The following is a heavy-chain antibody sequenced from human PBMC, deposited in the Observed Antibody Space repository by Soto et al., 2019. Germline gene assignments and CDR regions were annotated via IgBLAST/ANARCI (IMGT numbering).Heavy chain of an antibody. J-gene: IGHJ4*02. D-gene: IGHD2-21*02. Sequence: PSETLSLSYIVSGESISSSSYYWGWIRQPPGKGLEWIRSIYYSGRTYYNPSFKSRVTISIDTSKNQFSLKLSSVTATDTAVYYCARQRTTVVTQAYFDHWGQGARVTVSS. CDR3: ARQRTTVVTQAYFDH. CDR1: GESISSSSYY. CDR2: IYYSGRT. V-gene: IGHV4-39*01.